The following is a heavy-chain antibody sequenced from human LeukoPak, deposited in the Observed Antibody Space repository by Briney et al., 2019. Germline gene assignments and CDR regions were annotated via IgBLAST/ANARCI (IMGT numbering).Heavy chain of an antibody. CDR1: GFTFSSYE. J-gene: IGHJ6*03. Sequence: GGSLRLSCAASGFTFSSYEMNWVRQAPGKGLEWVSYISSSSSTIYYADSVKGRFTISRDNAKNSLYLQMNSLRAEDTAVYYCARVIAWYYYYMDVWGKGTTVTVSS. CDR3: ARVIAWYYYYMDV. D-gene: IGHD3-22*01. CDR2: ISSSSSTI. V-gene: IGHV3-48*03.